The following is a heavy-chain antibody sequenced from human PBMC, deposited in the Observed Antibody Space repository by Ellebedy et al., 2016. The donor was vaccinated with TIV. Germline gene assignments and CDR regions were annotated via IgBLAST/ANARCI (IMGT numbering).Heavy chain of an antibody. J-gene: IGHJ4*02. D-gene: IGHD3-22*01. CDR1: GGSISSYY. V-gene: IGHV4-59*08. Sequence: MPSETLSLTCTVSGGSISSYYWTWIRQPPGKGLEWIGYIYHNGNTNYNPSLKSRVTIPVDTSKNQFSLKLSSVTAADTAVYYCARQYNYGTSGYYVDYWGQGTLLTVSS. CDR3: ARQYNYGTSGYYVDY. CDR2: IYHNGNT.